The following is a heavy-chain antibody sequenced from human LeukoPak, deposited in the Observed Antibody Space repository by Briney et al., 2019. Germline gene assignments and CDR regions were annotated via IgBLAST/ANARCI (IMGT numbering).Heavy chain of an antibody. CDR3: ARHYTILKYAMDV. CDR2: IYYSGST. D-gene: IGHD3-3*01. Sequence: LRETLSLTCTVSGDSISSSSYYWGWIRQPPGKGLEWIGSIYYSGSTYYNPSLKSRVTMSVDTSKNQFSLKLSSVTAADTAVYYCARHYTILKYAMDVWGQGTTVTVSS. V-gene: IGHV4-39*01. CDR1: GDSISSSSYY. J-gene: IGHJ6*02.